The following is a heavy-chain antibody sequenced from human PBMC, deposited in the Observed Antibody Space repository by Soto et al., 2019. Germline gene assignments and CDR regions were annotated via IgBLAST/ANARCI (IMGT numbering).Heavy chain of an antibody. J-gene: IGHJ3*01. Sequence: GGSLRLSCAASGFTFSASWMSWVRQAPGKGLEWVANINEDGSEKDYADPVKGRFTISRDNAKNSLDLQTSSLSAEDTAVYHCARGPLWGQGTMVTVSS. CDR3: ARGPL. CDR2: INEDGSEK. V-gene: IGHV3-7*04. CDR1: GFTFSASW.